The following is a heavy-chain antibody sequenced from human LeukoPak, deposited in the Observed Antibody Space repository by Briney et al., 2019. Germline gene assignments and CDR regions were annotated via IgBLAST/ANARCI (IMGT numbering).Heavy chain of an antibody. CDR3: ARIGVHFHCYLVL. J-gene: IGHJ2*01. CDR2: LYSGADT. D-gene: IGHD3-10*01. CDR1: GFTVATNY. Sequence: PGGSLTLSCTASGFTVATNYMNWVRQPPGKGLEWVSILYSGADTYYAASVKGRFVVSRDSSKNMLFLHMNAVRPEDTAVYYCARIGVHFHCYLVLLGRGTLVTVSS. V-gene: IGHV3-53*01.